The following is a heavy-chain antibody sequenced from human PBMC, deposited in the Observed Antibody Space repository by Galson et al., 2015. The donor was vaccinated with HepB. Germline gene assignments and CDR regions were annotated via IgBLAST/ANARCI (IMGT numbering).Heavy chain of an antibody. J-gene: IGHJ2*01. CDR2: ISGYAGTT. CDR1: GFPFNDYG. V-gene: IGHV3-23*01. CDR3: ARDGGPSYSESSGYYYVPWGWFFDL. Sequence: SLRLSCAASGFPFNDYGMSWVRQAPGKGLEWVSTISGYAGTTYYADSVKGRFTISRDNSRTTLYLQMNSLRAEDTAVYYCARDGGPSYSESSGYYYVPWGWFFDLWGRGTLVTVSS. D-gene: IGHD3-22*01.